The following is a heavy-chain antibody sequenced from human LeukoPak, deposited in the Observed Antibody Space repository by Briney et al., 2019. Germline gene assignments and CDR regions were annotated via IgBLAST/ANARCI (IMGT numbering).Heavy chain of an antibody. V-gene: IGHV4-4*02. D-gene: IGHD3-10*01. CDR3: TRRGDYRPYYFDS. Sequence: SETLSLTCAVSGGSISSAHWWGWVRQPPGKGLEWIGEIYHRGNTHYNPPPKSGVTMLVDKSKKHFSLKVTSVTAADTAVYFFTRRGDYRPYYFDSWGQGALVSVST. CDR2: IYHRGNT. J-gene: IGHJ4*02. CDR1: GGSISSAHW.